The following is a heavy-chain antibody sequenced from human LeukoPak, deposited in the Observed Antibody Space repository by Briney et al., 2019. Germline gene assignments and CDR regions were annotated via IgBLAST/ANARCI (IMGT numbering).Heavy chain of an antibody. CDR3: AKVTRWS. V-gene: IGHV3-23*01. D-gene: IGHD2-21*02. CDR2: ISASGSGT. J-gene: IGHJ5*02. Sequence: GGSLRLSCAASGFTFSSYAMSWVRQALGKGLEWVSGISASGSGTYYADSVKGRFTISRDNSKNTLYLQMNSLRAEDTAVYYCAKVTRWSWGQGTLVTVSS. CDR1: GFTFSSYA.